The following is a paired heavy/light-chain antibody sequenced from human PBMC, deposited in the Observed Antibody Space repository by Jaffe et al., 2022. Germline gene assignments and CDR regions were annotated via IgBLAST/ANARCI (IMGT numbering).Heavy chain of an antibody. CDR2: IYYSGST. J-gene: IGHJ4*02. V-gene: IGHV4-39*01. D-gene: IGHD3-16*02. CDR3: ARHPSATYYDYIWGSYREEGVDY. CDR1: GGSISSSSYY. Sequence: QLQLQESGPGLVKPSETLSLTCTVSGGSISSSSYYWGWIRQPPGKGLEWIGSIYYSGSTYYNPSLKSRVTISVDTSKNQFSLKLSSVTAADTAVYYCARHPSATYYDYIWGSYREEGVDYWGQGTLVTVSS.
Light chain of an antibody. V-gene: IGKV1-33*01. CDR1: QDISNY. CDR2: DAS. J-gene: IGKJ4*01. CDR3: QQYDNLRPLT. Sequence: DIQMTQSPSSLSASVGDRVTITCQASQDISNYLNWYQQKPGKAPKLLIYDASNLETGVPSRFSGSGSGTDFTFTISSLQPEDIATYYCQQYDNLRPLTFGGGTKVEIK.